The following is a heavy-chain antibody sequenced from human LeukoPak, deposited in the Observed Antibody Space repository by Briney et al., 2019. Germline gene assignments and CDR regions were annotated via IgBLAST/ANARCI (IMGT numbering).Heavy chain of an antibody. Sequence: GGSLRLSCAASGFTFSTYSMNWVRQAPGKGLEWVSSITRSSSYTYYADSVKGRFTISRDNAKNSLYLQMDSLRAEDTAVYYCARGSDSSGWSFDYWGQGTLVTVSS. CDR3: ARGSDSSGWSFDY. V-gene: IGHV3-21*01. CDR1: GFTFSTYS. J-gene: IGHJ4*02. D-gene: IGHD6-19*01. CDR2: ITRSSSYT.